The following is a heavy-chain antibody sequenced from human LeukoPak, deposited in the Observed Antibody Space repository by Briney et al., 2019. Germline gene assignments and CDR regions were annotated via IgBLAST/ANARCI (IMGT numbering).Heavy chain of an antibody. D-gene: IGHD2-8*01. Sequence: ASVKVSCKASGYTFTGYYMHWVRQAPGQGLEWMGRINPNSGGTNYAQKFQGRVTMTRDTSISTAYMELSRLRSDDTAVYCCARVFRGYCTNGVCAFEAFDIWGQGTMVTVSS. J-gene: IGHJ3*02. CDR2: INPNSGGT. CDR3: ARVFRGYCTNGVCAFEAFDI. V-gene: IGHV1-2*06. CDR1: GYTFTGYY.